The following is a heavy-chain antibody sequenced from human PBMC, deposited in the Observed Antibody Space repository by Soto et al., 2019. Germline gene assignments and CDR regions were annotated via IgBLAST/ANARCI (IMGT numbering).Heavy chain of an antibody. Sequence: GGSLRLSCAASGFTFSTYAMSWVRQAPGKRPEWVSAISGSGGSLYYADSVKGRFTISRDNSKSTLYLQMNSLRLEDTAVYYCAKDQGLPDVDWLLCPDYWGQGTLVTVSS. CDR3: AKDQGLPDVDWLLCPDY. V-gene: IGHV3-23*01. D-gene: IGHD3-9*01. CDR2: ISGSGGSL. J-gene: IGHJ4*02. CDR1: GFTFSTYA.